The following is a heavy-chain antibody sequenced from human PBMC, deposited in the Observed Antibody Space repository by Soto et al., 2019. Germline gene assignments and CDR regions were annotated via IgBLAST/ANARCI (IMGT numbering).Heavy chain of an antibody. V-gene: IGHV3-30-3*01. CDR2: ISYDGSNK. D-gene: IGHD1-1*01. Sequence: LRLSRAASGFTFSSYAMHWVRQAPGKGLEWVAVISYDGSNKYYADSVKGRFTISRDNSKNTLYLQMNSLRAEDTAVYYCARERPQGMDVWGQGTTVPVSS. CDR3: ARERPQGMDV. J-gene: IGHJ6*02. CDR1: GFTFSSYA.